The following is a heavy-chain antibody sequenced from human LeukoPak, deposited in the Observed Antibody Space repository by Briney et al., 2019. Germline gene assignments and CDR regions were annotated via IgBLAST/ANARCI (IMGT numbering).Heavy chain of an antibody. Sequence: SQTLSLTCTVAGGSISSGGYYWSWIRQHPGKGLEWIGYIYYSGSTYYNPSLKSRVTLSVDTSKNQFSLKLSSVTAADTAVYYCARGSLPTVTPDYWGQGTLVTVSS. J-gene: IGHJ4*02. CDR1: GGSISSGGYY. CDR3: ARGSLPTVTPDY. CDR2: IYYSGST. V-gene: IGHV4-31*03. D-gene: IGHD4-17*01.